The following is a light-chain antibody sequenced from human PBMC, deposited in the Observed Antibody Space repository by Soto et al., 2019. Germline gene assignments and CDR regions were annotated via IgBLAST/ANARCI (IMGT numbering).Light chain of an antibody. J-gene: IGKJ1*01. CDR1: QSVGGNY. V-gene: IGKV3-20*01. CDR3: QQYGTSPWA. CDR2: AVS. Sequence: EIVLTQFPGTLSLSPGERATLSCRASQSVGGNYVAWYQQKPGQAPRVLIYAVSNRASGITDRFSGSGSGSDFTLTISRLEPEDFAVYYCQQYGTSPWAFGQGTKVEI.